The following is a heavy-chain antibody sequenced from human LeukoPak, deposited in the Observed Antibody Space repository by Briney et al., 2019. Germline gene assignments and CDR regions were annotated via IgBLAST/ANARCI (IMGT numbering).Heavy chain of an antibody. V-gene: IGHV3-21*04. J-gene: IGHJ4*02. CDR3: AKDYDILTGSTYDY. Sequence: PGGSLRLSCAASGFTFSSYSMNWVRQAPGKGLEWVSSISSSSSYIYYADSVKGRFTISRDNAKNSLYLQMNSLRAEDTAVYYCAKDYDILTGSTYDYWGQGTLVTVSS. CDR2: ISSSSSYI. D-gene: IGHD3-9*01. CDR1: GFTFSSYS.